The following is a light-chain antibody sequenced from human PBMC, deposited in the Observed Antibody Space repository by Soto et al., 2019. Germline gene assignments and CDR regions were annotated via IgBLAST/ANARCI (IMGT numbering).Light chain of an antibody. Sequence: EIVLTQSPATLSLSPGERATLSCRASQSVSSFLAWYQQKPGQAPRLLISGASRRATDIPDRFSGSGSGADLTLTISRLEPEDFAVYYCQQYGSSPYTFGQGTKVDIK. CDR3: QQYGSSPYT. J-gene: IGKJ2*01. V-gene: IGKV3-20*01. CDR1: QSVSSF. CDR2: GAS.